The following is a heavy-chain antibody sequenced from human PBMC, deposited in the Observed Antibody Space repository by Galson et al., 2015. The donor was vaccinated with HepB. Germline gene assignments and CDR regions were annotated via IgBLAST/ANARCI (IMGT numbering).Heavy chain of an antibody. CDR2: INPSGGST. V-gene: IGHV1-46*01. D-gene: IGHD2-2*02. Sequence: SVKVSCKASGYTFTSYYMHWVRQAPGQGLEWMGIINPSGGSTSYAQEFQGRVTMTRDTSTSTVYMELSSLRSEDTAVYYCARAGSGYCSSTSCYTRSRPYYYYGMDVWGQGTTVTVSS. CDR1: GYTFTSYY. J-gene: IGHJ6*02. CDR3: ARAGSGYCSSTSCYTRSRPYYYYGMDV.